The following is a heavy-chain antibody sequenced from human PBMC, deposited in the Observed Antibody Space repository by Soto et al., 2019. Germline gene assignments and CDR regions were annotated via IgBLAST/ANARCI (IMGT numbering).Heavy chain of an antibody. Sequence: SETLSLTCTVSGGSISSSSYYWGWIRQPPGKGLEWIGSIYYSGSTYYNPSLKSRVTISVDTSKNQFSLKLSSVTAADTAVYYCARQQDSDYIWGSYRHFDYWGQGTLVTVSS. CDR1: GGSISSSSYY. CDR2: IYYSGST. V-gene: IGHV4-39*01. D-gene: IGHD3-16*02. J-gene: IGHJ4*02. CDR3: ARQQDSDYIWGSYRHFDY.